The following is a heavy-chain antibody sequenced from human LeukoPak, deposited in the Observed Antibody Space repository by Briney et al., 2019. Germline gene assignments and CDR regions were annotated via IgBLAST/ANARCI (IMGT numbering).Heavy chain of an antibody. CDR3: ARGRFSYGYPYYFDY. V-gene: IGHV4-61*01. J-gene: IGHJ4*02. CDR2: IYYSGST. Sequence: SETLSLTCTVSGGSVSSGSYYWSWIRQPPGKGLEWIGYIYYSGSTNYNPSLKSRVTISVDTSKNQFSLKLSSVTAVDTAVYYCARGRFSYGYPYYFDYWGQGTLVTVSS. CDR1: GGSVSSGSYY. D-gene: IGHD5-18*01.